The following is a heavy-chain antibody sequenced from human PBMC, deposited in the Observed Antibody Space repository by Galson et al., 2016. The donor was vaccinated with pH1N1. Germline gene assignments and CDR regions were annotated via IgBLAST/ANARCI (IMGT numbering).Heavy chain of an antibody. CDR1: GYTFTRYY. CDR3: TRDLGRLRDD. Sequence: SVKVSCKASGYTFTRYYFHWVRQAPGQGLEWIGVVDPANGGATYAQKFQASLIMTRDTSTSTVYMELTSLQSDDTAVYYCTRDLGRLRDDWGQGTLVPVSS. J-gene: IGHJ4*02. D-gene: IGHD1-26*01. V-gene: IGHV1-46*03. CDR2: VDPANGGA.